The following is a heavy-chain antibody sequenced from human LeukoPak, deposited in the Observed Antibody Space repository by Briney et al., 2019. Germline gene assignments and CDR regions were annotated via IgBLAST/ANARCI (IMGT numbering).Heavy chain of an antibody. CDR2: IYYSGST. CDR3: ARADVESSYYYYYGMDV. Sequence: SETLSLTCTVSGGSISSYYWSWIRQPPGKGLEWIGYIYYSGSTNYNPSLKSRVTISVDTSKNQFSLKLSSVTAVDTAVYYCARADVESSYYYYYGMDVWGQGTTVTVSS. CDR1: GGSISSYY. V-gene: IGHV4-59*01. D-gene: IGHD3-16*02. J-gene: IGHJ6*02.